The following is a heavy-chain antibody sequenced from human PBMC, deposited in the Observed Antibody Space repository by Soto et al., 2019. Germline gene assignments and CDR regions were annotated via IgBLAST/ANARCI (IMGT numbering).Heavy chain of an antibody. V-gene: IGHV5-51*01. Sequence: PGESLKISCKGSGYSFTSYWTGWVRQMPGKGLEWMGIIYPGDSDTRYSPSFQGQVTISADKSISTAYLQWSSLKASDTAMYYCARGHDSSGYYRGAFDIWGQGTMVTVS. CDR2: IYPGDSDT. J-gene: IGHJ3*02. CDR1: GYSFTSYW. CDR3: ARGHDSSGYYRGAFDI. D-gene: IGHD3-22*01.